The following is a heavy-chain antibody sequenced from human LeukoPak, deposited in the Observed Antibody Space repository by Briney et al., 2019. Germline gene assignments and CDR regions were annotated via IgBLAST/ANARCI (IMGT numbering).Heavy chain of an antibody. V-gene: IGHV5-51*01. J-gene: IGHJ6*02. Sequence: GASLKISCKGSGYSFSTYWIGWVRQMPGKGLEWMGIIYPGDSDTRYSPSFQGQVTISADKSIDTAYLQWSSLKASDTAIYYCARRTDYYYYGMDVWGQGTTVTVSS. CDR1: GYSFSTYW. CDR2: IYPGDSDT. CDR3: ARRTDYYYYGMDV.